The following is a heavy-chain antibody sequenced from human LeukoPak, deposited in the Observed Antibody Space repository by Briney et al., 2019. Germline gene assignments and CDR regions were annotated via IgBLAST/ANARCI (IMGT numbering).Heavy chain of an antibody. CDR2: IKSKTDGGTT. D-gene: IGHD6-19*01. CDR1: GFTFSNAW. CDR3: TTVSQWLGYYYMDV. Sequence: GGSLRLSCAASGFTFSNAWMSWVRQAPGKGLEWVGRIKSKTDGGTTDYAAPVKGRFTISRDDSKNTLYLQMNSLKTEDTAVYYCTTVSQWLGYYYMDVWGKGTTVTISS. J-gene: IGHJ6*03. V-gene: IGHV3-15*01.